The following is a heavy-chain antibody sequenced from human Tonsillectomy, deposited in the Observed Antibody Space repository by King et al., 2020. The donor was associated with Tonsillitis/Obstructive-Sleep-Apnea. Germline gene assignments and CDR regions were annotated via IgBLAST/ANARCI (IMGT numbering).Heavy chain of an antibody. CDR2: ISSGSSYT. D-gene: IGHD2-2*01. CDR3: ARVRCSSTSCHLLVDY. V-gene: IGHV3-11*05. J-gene: IGHJ4*02. CDR1: GFTFSDYF. Sequence: VQLVESGGGLVKPGGSLRLSCAASGFTFSDYFMTWIRQAPGKGLEWFSYISSGSSYTKYADSVKVRFTISRDNAKNSLYLQLNSLRAEDTAVYYCARVRCSSTSCHLLVDYWGQGTLVTVSS.